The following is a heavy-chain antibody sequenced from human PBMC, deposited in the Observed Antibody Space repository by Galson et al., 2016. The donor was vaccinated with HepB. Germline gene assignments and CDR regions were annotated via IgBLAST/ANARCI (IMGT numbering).Heavy chain of an antibody. J-gene: IGHJ4*02. V-gene: IGHV5-51*01. CDR1: GYNFNGNW. CDR3: ARRGKDGYYYVFDY. D-gene: IGHD3-22*01. CDR2: IYPGDSDT. Sequence: QSGAEVKKPGESLRISCKASGYNFNGNWIAWVRQMPGKGLEWMGIIYPGDSDTTYSPSFQGQVTISADKSISTAYLQWRSLKASDTDMYYCARRGKDGYYYVFDYWGQGTLVTVSS.